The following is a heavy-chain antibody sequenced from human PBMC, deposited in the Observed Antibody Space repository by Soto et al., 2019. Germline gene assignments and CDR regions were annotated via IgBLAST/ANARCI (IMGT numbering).Heavy chain of an antibody. CDR2: INAGNGNT. J-gene: IGHJ4*02. D-gene: IGHD3-22*01. CDR3: ARGYDSSGYYPLDY. V-gene: IGHV1-3*01. Sequence: SCKASGYNFNSYAMHGVRKSHGQSLEWMGWINAGNGNTKYSQKFQGRVTITRDTSASTAYMELSSLRSEDTAVYYCARGYDSSGYYPLDYWGQGTLVTVSS. CDR1: GYNFNSYA.